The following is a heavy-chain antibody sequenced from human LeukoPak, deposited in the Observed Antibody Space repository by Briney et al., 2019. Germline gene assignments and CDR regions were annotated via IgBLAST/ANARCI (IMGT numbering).Heavy chain of an antibody. CDR2: IKSKTDGGTT. J-gene: IGHJ4*02. CDR3: TTGYYYDSSGYYY. V-gene: IGHV3-15*01. Sequence: GGSLRVSCAASGFTFSSYSMNWVRQAPGKGLEWVGHIKSKTDGGTTDYAPPVKGRFTISRDDSKNTLYLQMISLKTEDTAVYYCTTGYYYDSSGYYYWGQGTLVTVSS. D-gene: IGHD3-22*01. CDR1: GFTFSSYS.